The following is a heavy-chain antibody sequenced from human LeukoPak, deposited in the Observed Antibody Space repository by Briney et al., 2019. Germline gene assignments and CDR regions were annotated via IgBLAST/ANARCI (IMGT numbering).Heavy chain of an antibody. CDR1: GDSVSSNSAA. CDR3: ARDGTAIYYGMDV. Sequence: SQILSLTCAISGDSVSSNSAAWNWIRQSPSRGLEWLGRTYYRSKWYNDYAVSVKSRITIKPDTSKNQLSLQLNSVTPEDTAVYYCARDGTAIYYGMDVWGQGTTVTVSS. CDR2: TYYRSKWYN. D-gene: IGHD1-1*01. V-gene: IGHV6-1*01. J-gene: IGHJ6*02.